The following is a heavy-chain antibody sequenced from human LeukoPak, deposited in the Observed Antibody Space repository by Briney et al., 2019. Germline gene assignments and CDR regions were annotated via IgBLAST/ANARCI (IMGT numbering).Heavy chain of an antibody. D-gene: IGHD6-13*01. CDR3: ARRGRGGSSSWSYFDY. CDR2: IIPIFGTA. Sequence: SVKVSCKASGGTFSSYAISWVRQAPGQGLEWMGGIIPIFGTANYAQKFQGRVTITTDESTSTAYMELSSLRSEDTAVYYCARRGRGGSSSWSYFDYWGQGTLVTVSS. J-gene: IGHJ4*02. V-gene: IGHV1-69*05. CDR1: GGTFSSYA.